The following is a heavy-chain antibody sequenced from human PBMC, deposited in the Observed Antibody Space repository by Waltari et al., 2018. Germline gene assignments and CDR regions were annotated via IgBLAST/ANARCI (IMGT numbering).Heavy chain of an antibody. CDR3: AKGAGRYQLLNGVDY. J-gene: IGHJ4*02. V-gene: IGHV3-23*01. Sequence: EVQLLESGGGLVQPGGSLRLSCAASGFTFSSYAMSWVRQAPGKGLEWFSAISGSGVSTYYADSVKGRFTISRDNSKNTLYLQMNSLRAEDTAVYYCAKGAGRYQLLNGVDYWGQGTLVTVSS. CDR1: GFTFSSYA. D-gene: IGHD2-2*01. CDR2: ISGSGVST.